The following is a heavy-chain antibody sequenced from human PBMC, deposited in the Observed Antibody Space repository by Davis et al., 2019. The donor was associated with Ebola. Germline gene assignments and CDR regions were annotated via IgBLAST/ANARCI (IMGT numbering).Heavy chain of an antibody. Sequence: PGGSLRLSCAASGFTFDDYAMHWVRQAPGKGLEWVSGISWNSGSIGYADSVKGRFTISRDNAKNSLYLQMNSLRAEDTALYYCAKAQGVGALGDYFDYWGQGTLVTVSS. V-gene: IGHV3-9*01. D-gene: IGHD1-26*01. CDR3: AKAQGVGALGDYFDY. CDR2: ISWNSGSI. J-gene: IGHJ4*02. CDR1: GFTFDDYA.